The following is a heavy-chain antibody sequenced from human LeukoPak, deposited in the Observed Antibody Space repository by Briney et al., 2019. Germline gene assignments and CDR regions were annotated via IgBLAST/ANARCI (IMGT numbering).Heavy chain of an antibody. Sequence: SETLSLTCTVSGGSVSSGSYYWSWIRQPPGKGLEWIGYIYYSGSTNYNPSLKSRVTISVDTSKNQFSLKLSSVTAADTAVYYCAGLDVGRDAFDIWGQGTMVTVSS. CDR3: AGLDVGRDAFDI. V-gene: IGHV4-61*01. CDR1: GGSVSSGSYY. CDR2: IYYSGST. J-gene: IGHJ3*02. D-gene: IGHD1-26*01.